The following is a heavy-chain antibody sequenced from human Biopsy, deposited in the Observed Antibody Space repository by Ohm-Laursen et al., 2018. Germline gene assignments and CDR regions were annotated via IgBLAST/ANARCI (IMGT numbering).Heavy chain of an antibody. J-gene: IGHJ6*02. V-gene: IGHV4-59*02. D-gene: IGHD4-11*01. CDR2: IYYSVMT. CDR1: GDSVTKYY. Sequence: PSDTLPLTCTVSGDSVTKYYWGWIRQPPGKGLEWIGHIYYSVMTNYNPSLQSRVSISVDTSRNQVSLTLSSVTAADTAVYYCARDSGILNYGNFKYYHYYGMDVWGQGTKVTVSS. CDR3: ARDSGILNYGNFKYYHYYGMDV.